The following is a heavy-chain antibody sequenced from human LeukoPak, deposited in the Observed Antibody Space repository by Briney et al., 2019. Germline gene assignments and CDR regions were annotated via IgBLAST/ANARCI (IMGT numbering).Heavy chain of an antibody. CDR3: AKGGYCTNGVCYTYYYYYGMDV. D-gene: IGHD2-8*01. J-gene: IGHJ6*02. Sequence: PGRSLRLSCAASGFTFSSHGMHWVRQAPGKGLEWVAVIWYDGSNKYYADSVKGRFTISGDNSKNTLYLQMNSLRAEDTAVYYCAKGGYCTNGVCYTYYYYYGMDVWGQGTTVTVSS. CDR1: GFTFSSHG. V-gene: IGHV3-33*06. CDR2: IWYDGSNK.